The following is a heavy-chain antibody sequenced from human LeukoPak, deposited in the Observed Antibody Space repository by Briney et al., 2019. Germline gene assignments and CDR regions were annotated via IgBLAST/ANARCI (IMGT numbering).Heavy chain of an antibody. V-gene: IGHV4-59*08. CDR3: ARQPANTAAFDV. D-gene: IGHD5-18*01. Sequence: PSETLSLTCTVFGGSINAYYWSWIRQPPGKGLEWIAYVRDNGENNYNPSLKSRVAISVDTANNQISLRLNFVTAADTAIYYCARQPANTAAFDVWGLGTMVTVSS. CDR1: GGSINAYY. J-gene: IGHJ3*01. CDR2: VRDNGEN.